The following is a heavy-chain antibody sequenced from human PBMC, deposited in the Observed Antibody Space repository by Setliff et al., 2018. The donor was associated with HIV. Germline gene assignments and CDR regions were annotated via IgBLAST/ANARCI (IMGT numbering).Heavy chain of an antibody. CDR2: MSPNSGNT. Sequence: ASVKVSCKASGDAFNSYAINWVRQAPGQGLEWMGWMSPNSGNTGYTQKFEGRVTFTRDASINTAYLELHSLTSDDTAVYYCARGGTLFYWGQGTLVTVSS. CDR3: ARGGTLFY. D-gene: IGHD1-1*01. CDR1: GDAFNSYA. J-gene: IGHJ4*02. V-gene: IGHV1-8*01.